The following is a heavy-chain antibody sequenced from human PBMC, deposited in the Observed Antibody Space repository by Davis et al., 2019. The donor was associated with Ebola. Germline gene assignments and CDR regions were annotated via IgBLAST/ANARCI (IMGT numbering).Heavy chain of an antibody. CDR1: GYNFTNYA. CDR2: INSGNGNT. CDR3: ARIVPLRDFYGMDL. Sequence: ASVKVSCKASGYNFTNYAMHWVRQAPGKRLEWMAWINSGNGNTKVSQKFQDRVTITRDPSASTAYMELNSLGSEDTAVFYCARIVPLRDFYGMDLWGQGTTVTVSS. V-gene: IGHV1-3*01. J-gene: IGHJ6*02. D-gene: IGHD1-26*01.